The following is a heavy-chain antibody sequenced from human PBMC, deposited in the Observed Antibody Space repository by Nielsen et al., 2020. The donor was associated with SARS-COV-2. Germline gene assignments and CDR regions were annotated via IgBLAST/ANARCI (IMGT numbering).Heavy chain of an antibody. CDR3: ARDGLKVVVPAATYFDY. Sequence: ASVKVSCKASGGTFTSYYMHWVRQAPGQGLEWMGIINPSGGSTSYAQKFQGRVTMTRDTSTSTVYMELSSLRSEDTAVYYCARDGLKVVVPAATYFDYWGQGTLVTVSS. V-gene: IGHV1-46*01. CDR2: INPSGGST. J-gene: IGHJ4*02. CDR1: GGTFTSYY. D-gene: IGHD2-2*01.